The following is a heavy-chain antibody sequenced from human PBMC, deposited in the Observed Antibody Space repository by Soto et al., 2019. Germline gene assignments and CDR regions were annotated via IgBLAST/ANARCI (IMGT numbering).Heavy chain of an antibody. J-gene: IGHJ6*02. CDR3: ARREYSSSSPDYYYDMDV. CDR2: IYYSGST. CDR1: GGSISSGGYY. V-gene: IGHV4-31*03. Sequence: SETLSLTCTVSGGSISSGGYYWSWIRQHPGKGLEWIGYIYYSGSTYYNPSLKSRVTISVDTSKDQFSLKLSSVTAADTAVYYCARREYSSSSPDYYYDMDVWGQGTTVTVSS. D-gene: IGHD6-6*01.